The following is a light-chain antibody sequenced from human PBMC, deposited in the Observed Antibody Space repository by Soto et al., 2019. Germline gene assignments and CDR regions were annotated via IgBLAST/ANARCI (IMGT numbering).Light chain of an antibody. CDR1: ESVSTN. J-gene: IGKJ1*01. Sequence: EIEMTQSPATLSLAPGERVTLSCKASESVSTNLAWYQQKAGQAPMLLIYGASTRAPGIPARFSGSGSGEEFTITISSLQDEYFAVYCRQQYSFWWTFGQGAKVDIK. V-gene: IGKV3-15*01. CDR3: QQYSFWWT. CDR2: GAS.